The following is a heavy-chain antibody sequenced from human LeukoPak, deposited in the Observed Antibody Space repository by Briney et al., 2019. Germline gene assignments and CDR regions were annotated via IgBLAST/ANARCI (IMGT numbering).Heavy chain of an antibody. V-gene: IGHV4-59*01. CDR1: GGSFSGYY. D-gene: IGHD6-19*01. J-gene: IGHJ4*02. Sequence: PSETLSLTCAVYGGSFSGYYWSWIRQPPGKGLEWIGYIYYSGSTNYNPSLKSRVTISVDTSKNQFSLKLSSVTAADTAVYYCARGSSGWYPHYYFDYWGQGTLVTVSS. CDR2: IYYSGST. CDR3: ARGSSGWYPHYYFDY.